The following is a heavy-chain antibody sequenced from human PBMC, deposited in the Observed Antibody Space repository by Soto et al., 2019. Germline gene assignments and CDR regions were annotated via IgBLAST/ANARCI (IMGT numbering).Heavy chain of an antibody. CDR3: AIPARGYYYGMDV. Sequence: GESLKISCKGSGYSFTSYWISWVCQMPGKGLEWMGRIDPSDSYTNYSPSFQGHVTISADKSISTAYLQWSSLKASDTAMYYCAIPARGYYYGMDVWGQGTTVTVSS. CDR1: GYSFTSYW. CDR2: IDPSDSYT. V-gene: IGHV5-10-1*01. D-gene: IGHD3-10*01. J-gene: IGHJ6*02.